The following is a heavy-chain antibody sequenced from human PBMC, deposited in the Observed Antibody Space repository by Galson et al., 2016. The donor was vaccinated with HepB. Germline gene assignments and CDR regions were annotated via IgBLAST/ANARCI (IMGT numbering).Heavy chain of an antibody. D-gene: IGHD5-24*01. J-gene: IGHJ6*02. Sequence: QSGAEVKKPGESLRISCKGSGYSFTTYWIAWVRQMPGKGLEWIGIIYPGDSDTRYSPSFQGQVTISGDKSINTAYLHWSSLKASDTAMYYCARLGWPWRTRVYYAMDVWGQGTTVTVSS. CDR3: ARLGWPWRTRVYYAMDV. CDR1: GYSFTTYW. V-gene: IGHV5-51*01. CDR2: IYPGDSDT.